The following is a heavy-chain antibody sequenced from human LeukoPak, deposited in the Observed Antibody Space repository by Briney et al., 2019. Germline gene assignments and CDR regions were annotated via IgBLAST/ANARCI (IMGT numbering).Heavy chain of an antibody. V-gene: IGHV3-21*04. CDR2: ITSSGTYI. CDR1: GFTFSNYN. Sequence: GGSLRLSCAASGFTFSNYNMNWVRQAPGKVLEWVSSITSSGTYIFYADSVKGRFTISRDNSKNTLYLQMNSLRAEDTAVYYCARLGYCSSTSCFDYYYYMDVWGKGTTVTISS. D-gene: IGHD2-2*01. CDR3: ARLGYCSSTSCFDYYYYMDV. J-gene: IGHJ6*03.